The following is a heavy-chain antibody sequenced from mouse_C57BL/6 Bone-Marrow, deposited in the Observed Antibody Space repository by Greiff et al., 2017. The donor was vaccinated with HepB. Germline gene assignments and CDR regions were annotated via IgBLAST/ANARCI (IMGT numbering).Heavy chain of an antibody. CDR1: GYTFTSYW. Sequence: VQLQQPGAELVRPGSSVKLSCKASGYTFTSYWMHWVKQRPIQGLEWIGNIDPSDSETHYNQKFKDKATLTVDKSSSTAYMQLSSLTSEDSAVYYCARSGYYGSRGAYWGQGTLVTVSA. V-gene: IGHV1-52*01. J-gene: IGHJ3*01. D-gene: IGHD1-1*01. CDR3: ARSGYYGSRGAY. CDR2: IDPSDSET.